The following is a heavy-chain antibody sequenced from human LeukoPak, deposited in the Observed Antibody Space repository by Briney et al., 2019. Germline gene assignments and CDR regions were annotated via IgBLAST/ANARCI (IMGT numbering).Heavy chain of an antibody. CDR2: ISYDGSNK. CDR3: ARDGGGYDSSGPRFDY. D-gene: IGHD3-22*01. Sequence: GGSLRLSCAASGFTFSSYAMHWVRQAPGKGLEWVAVISYDGSNKYYADSVKGRFTIPRDNSKNTLYLQMNSLRAEDTAVYYCARDGGGYDSSGPRFDYWGQGTLVTVSS. CDR1: GFTFSSYA. V-gene: IGHV3-30-3*01. J-gene: IGHJ4*02.